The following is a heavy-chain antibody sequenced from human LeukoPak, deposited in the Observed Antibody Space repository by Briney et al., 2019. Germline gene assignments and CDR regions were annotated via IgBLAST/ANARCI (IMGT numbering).Heavy chain of an antibody. Sequence: GGSLRLSCAASGFTFSNYEMNWVRQAPGKGLEWVSHIDSGGTTMYYADSVKGRITISRDNAKNSLYLQMNGLRAEDTAVYYCAKGDIPITTGRHDAYDIWGQGTMVTVSS. CDR2: IDSGGTTM. V-gene: IGHV3-48*03. CDR1: GFTFSNYE. D-gene: IGHD3-22*01. CDR3: AKGDIPITTGRHDAYDI. J-gene: IGHJ3*02.